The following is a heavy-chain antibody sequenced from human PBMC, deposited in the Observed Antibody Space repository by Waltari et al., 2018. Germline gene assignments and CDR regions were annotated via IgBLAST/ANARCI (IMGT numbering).Heavy chain of an antibody. J-gene: IGHJ4*02. CDR1: GGSFSGYY. D-gene: IGHD6-19*01. Sequence: QVQLQQWGAGLLKPSETLSLTCAVYGGSFSGYYWSWIRQPPGKGLEWIGEINHSGSTNSNPSLKSRVTISVDTSKNQFSLKLSSVTAADTAVYYCARAVAGCHFDYWGQGTLVTVSS. V-gene: IGHV4-34*01. CDR3: ARAVAGCHFDY. CDR2: INHSGST.